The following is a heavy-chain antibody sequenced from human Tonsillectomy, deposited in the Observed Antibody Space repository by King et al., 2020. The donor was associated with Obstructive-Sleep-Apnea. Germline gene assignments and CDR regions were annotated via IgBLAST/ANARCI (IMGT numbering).Heavy chain of an antibody. CDR1: GGSISSSSYY. D-gene: IGHD1-26*01. V-gene: IGHV4-39*01. CDR3: ARQDIVGATGGYGMDV. Sequence: LQLQESGPGLVKPSETLSLTCTVSGGSISSSSYYWGWIRQPPGKGLEWIGSNYYSGSTYYNPSLKSRVTISVATSKNQFSLKLSSVTAADTAVYYCARQDIVGATGGYGMDVWGQGTTVTVSS. CDR2: NYYSGST. J-gene: IGHJ6*02.